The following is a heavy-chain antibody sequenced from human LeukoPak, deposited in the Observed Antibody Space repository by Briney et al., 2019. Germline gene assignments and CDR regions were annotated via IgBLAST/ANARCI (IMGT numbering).Heavy chain of an antibody. V-gene: IGHV3-48*01. D-gene: IGHD3-22*01. J-gene: IGHJ3*02. Sequence: GGSLRLSCAASGFTFSSYSMNWVRQAPGKGLEWVSYISSTSSTIYYADSVKGRFTISRDNAKNSLYLQMNSLRAEDRAVYYCAKDLGVVITKSYAFDIWGQGTMVTVSS. CDR1: GFTFSSYS. CDR3: AKDLGVVITKSYAFDI. CDR2: ISSTSSTI.